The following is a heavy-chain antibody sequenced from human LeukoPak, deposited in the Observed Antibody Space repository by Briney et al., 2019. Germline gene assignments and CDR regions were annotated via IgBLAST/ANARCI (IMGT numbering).Heavy chain of an antibody. Sequence: GESLKISCTASGYSFTNYWIGWVRQMPGKGLEWMGIIDPSGSETRYTPSFQGQVTISAHKSLSPAYLQWNSLKASDTAMYYCARQTAMGRSGDYWGQGTLVIVSS. V-gene: IGHV5-51*01. CDR1: GYSFTNYW. J-gene: IGHJ4*02. D-gene: IGHD5-18*01. CDR2: IDPSGSET. CDR3: ARQTAMGRSGDY.